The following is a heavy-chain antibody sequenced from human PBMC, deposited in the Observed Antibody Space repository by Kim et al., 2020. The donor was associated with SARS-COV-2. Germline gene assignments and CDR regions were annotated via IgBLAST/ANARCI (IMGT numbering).Heavy chain of an antibody. CDR1: GGSISDNKW. CDR2: IHHSGST. CDR3: ARDSGSGTYFDS. Sequence: SETLSLTCAVSGGSISDNKWWTWVRQPPGKGLEWIGEIHHSGSTNSNPSLKSRVTISVDMSKNHFSLDLTSVTAADTAIYYCARDSGSGTYFDSWGQGTLVTVAS. V-gene: IGHV4-4*02. J-gene: IGHJ4*02. D-gene: IGHD3-10*01.